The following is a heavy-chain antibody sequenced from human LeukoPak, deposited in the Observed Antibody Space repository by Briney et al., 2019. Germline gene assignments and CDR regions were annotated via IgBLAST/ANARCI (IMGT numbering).Heavy chain of an antibody. CDR3: ASGYSGYDLDY. V-gene: IGHV3-21*01. CDR1: GFTFSSYS. D-gene: IGHD5-12*01. CDR2: ISSSSYI. Sequence: GGSLRLSCAASGFTFSSYSMNWVRQAPGKGLEWVSSISSSSYIYYADSVKGRSTISRDNAKNSLYLQMNSLRAEDTAVYYCASGYSGYDLDYWGQGTLVTVSS. J-gene: IGHJ4*02.